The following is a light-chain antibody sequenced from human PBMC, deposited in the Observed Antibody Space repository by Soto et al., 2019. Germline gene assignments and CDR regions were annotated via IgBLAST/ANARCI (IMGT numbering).Light chain of an antibody. Sequence: DIQMTQSPSSLSASVGDRVSITCRASQSVSTYLNWYQQKGGKAPKLLIHGASSLQSGVPLRFSATGSGTDFSLTIMSLQPEDFATYYCQQSYSTLLSFGGGTKGDSK. CDR3: QQSYSTLLS. CDR2: GAS. V-gene: IGKV1-39*01. J-gene: IGKJ4*01. CDR1: QSVSTY.